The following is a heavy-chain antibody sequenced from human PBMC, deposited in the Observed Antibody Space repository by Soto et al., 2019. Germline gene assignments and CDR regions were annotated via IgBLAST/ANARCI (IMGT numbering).Heavy chain of an antibody. Sequence: EVSLRLSCEASGFTFSNCAMSWVRQAPGKGLEWVSRISGSGGSIDYADSGKGRFTISRDNSKNTLYLQMNSMRAEDTAIYYCVKEYTWNDHFDFWGQGTPVTVSS. V-gene: IGHV3-23*01. J-gene: IGHJ4*02. CDR1: GFTFSNCA. D-gene: IGHD1-1*01. CDR2: ISGSGGSI. CDR3: VKEYTWNDHFDF.